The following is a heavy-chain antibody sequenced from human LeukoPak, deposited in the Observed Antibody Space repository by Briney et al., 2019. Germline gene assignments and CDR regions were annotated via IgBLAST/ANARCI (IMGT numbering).Heavy chain of an antibody. D-gene: IGHD3-16*02. CDR1: GGSVSSGSYY. J-gene: IGHJ4*02. Sequence: PSETLSLTCAVSGGSVSSGSYYWSWIRQPPGKGLEWIGEINHSGITNYNPSLKSRVTISVDTSKNQISLKLRSVTAADTAIYYCARRPLQRGSYRWFYFDYWGQGTLVTVSS. CDR3: ARRPLQRGSYRWFYFDY. V-gene: IGHV4-39*01. CDR2: INHSGIT.